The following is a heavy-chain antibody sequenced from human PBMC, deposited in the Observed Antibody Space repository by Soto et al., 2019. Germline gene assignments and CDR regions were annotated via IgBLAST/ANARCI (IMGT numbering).Heavy chain of an antibody. Sequence: EVQLLESGGVLVQPGVSLRLSCAASGFTFSNYAMSWVRQAPGKGLEWVSTFTRTGNTHYADSVMGRFTISRDDSKNTLFLQMHSLRAEDTALYYCAREYAPGSPNYDYWGLGTLVTVSS. CDR1: GFTFSNYA. J-gene: IGHJ4*02. V-gene: IGHV3-23*01. CDR3: AREYAPGSPNYDY. D-gene: IGHD3-10*01. CDR2: FTRTGNT.